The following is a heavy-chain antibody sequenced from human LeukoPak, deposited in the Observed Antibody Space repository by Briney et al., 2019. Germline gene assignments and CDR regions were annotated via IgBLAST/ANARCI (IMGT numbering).Heavy chain of an antibody. J-gene: IGHJ6*03. CDR1: GGSISSYY. CDR2: IYYSGST. D-gene: IGHD2-8*01. V-gene: IGHV4-59*01. Sequence: SETLSLTCTVSGGSISSYYWSWIRQPPGKGLAWIGYIYYSGSTNYNPSLKSRVTISVDTSKNQFSLKLSSVTAADTAVYYCARVRGYCTNGVCYTGRFYYYYYMDVWGKGTTVTVSS. CDR3: ARVRGYCTNGVCYTGRFYYYYYMDV.